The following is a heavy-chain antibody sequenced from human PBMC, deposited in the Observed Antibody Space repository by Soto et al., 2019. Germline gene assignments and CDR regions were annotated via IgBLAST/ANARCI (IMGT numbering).Heavy chain of an antibody. CDR2: IYVTGAV. Sequence: LSLTFSVSGAALSSGNYYWSWIRQVPGKGLEWIGHIYVTGAVDYNPSLRDRITISQDTSERQFSLNLRLVTAADTAVYYCARLRIATNNYKWFDPWGQGTLVTVSS. CDR1: GAALSSGNYY. D-gene: IGHD2-21*01. J-gene: IGHJ5*02. CDR3: ARLRIATNNYKWFDP. V-gene: IGHV4-31*03.